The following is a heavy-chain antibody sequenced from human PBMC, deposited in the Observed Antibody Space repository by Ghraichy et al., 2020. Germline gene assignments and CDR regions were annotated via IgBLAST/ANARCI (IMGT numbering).Heavy chain of an antibody. J-gene: IGHJ4*02. CDR1: GFTFSSYW. CDR3: ARGGSKPLDS. Sequence: GESLNISCAASGFTFSSYWMHWVRQAPGKGLMWVSRINSEGSSASYADSVKGRFTISRDNAKNTLSPQVNSLRAVDTAVYFCARGGSKPLDSWGQGTLDTFSS. D-gene: IGHD5/OR15-5a*01. V-gene: IGHV3-74*01. CDR2: INSEGSSA.